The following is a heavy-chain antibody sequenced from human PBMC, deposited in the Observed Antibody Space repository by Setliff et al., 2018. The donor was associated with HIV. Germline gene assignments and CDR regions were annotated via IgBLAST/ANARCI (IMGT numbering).Heavy chain of an antibody. CDR2: INHSGST. CDR3: ARPRAAAATPYFDY. CDR1: GGSFRGYY. D-gene: IGHD6-13*01. Sequence: SETLSLTCAVYGGSFRGYYWSWIRQPPGKGLEWIGEINHSGSTNYNPSLKSRVTISVDTSKSQFSLKLSSVTAADTALYYCARPRAAAATPYFDYWGQGTLVTVSS. V-gene: IGHV4-34*01. J-gene: IGHJ4*02.